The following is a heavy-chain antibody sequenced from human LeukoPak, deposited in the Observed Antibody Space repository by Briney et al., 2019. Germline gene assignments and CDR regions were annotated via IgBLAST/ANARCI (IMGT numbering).Heavy chain of an antibody. CDR3: ASPTGYDYYFDY. Sequence: PSETLSLTCTVSGGSISSSSYYWGWIRQPPGKGLEWIGSIYYSGSTYYNPSLKSRVTISVDTSKNQFTLKLSSVTAADTAVYYCASPTGYDYYFDYWGQGTLVTVSS. D-gene: IGHD5-12*01. J-gene: IGHJ4*02. CDR2: IYYSGST. V-gene: IGHV4-39*01. CDR1: GGSISSSSYY.